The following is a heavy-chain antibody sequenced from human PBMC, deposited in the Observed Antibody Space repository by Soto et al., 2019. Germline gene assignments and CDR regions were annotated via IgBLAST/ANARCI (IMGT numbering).Heavy chain of an antibody. Sequence: QVQLVQSGAEVKKPGSSVKVSCKASGGTFSSYAISWVRQAPGQGLEWMGGVIPIFGTANYAQKFQGRVTITADESTSIAYMVLRSLRSEDTAVYYCARDYPAIFTGYSSPKWYFDLWGRGTLVTVSS. V-gene: IGHV1-69*01. CDR3: ARDYPAIFTGYSSPKWYFDL. J-gene: IGHJ2*01. CDR1: GGTFSSYA. CDR2: VIPIFGTA. D-gene: IGHD3-9*01.